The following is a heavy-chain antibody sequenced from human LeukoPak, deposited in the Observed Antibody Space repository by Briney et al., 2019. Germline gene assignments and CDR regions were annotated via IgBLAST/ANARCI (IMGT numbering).Heavy chain of an antibody. J-gene: IGHJ4*02. Sequence: PGGSLRLSCAASGFTFSSYSMNWVRQAPGKGLERVSYISSSSSTIYYADSVKGRFTISRDNAKNSLYLQMNSLRDEDTAVYYCARESGSSGWFPNFDYWGQGTLVTVSS. CDR2: ISSSSSTI. CDR3: ARESGSSGWFPNFDY. D-gene: IGHD6-19*01. V-gene: IGHV3-48*02. CDR1: GFTFSSYS.